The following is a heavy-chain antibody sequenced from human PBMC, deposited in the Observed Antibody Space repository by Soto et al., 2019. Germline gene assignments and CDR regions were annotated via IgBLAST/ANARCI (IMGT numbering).Heavy chain of an antibody. CDR3: ARDIRGYSRAFDY. CDR2: IYYNGST. V-gene: IGHV4-61*08. Sequence: SETLSLTCAVSGGSVSGGAYYWTWIRQPPGKGLEWIGYIYYNGSTTYNPSLKSRVTISIDTSKNQFSLKLTSATAADTAVYYCARDIRGYSRAFDYWGQGALVTV. D-gene: IGHD5-18*01. CDR1: GGSVSGGAYY. J-gene: IGHJ4*02.